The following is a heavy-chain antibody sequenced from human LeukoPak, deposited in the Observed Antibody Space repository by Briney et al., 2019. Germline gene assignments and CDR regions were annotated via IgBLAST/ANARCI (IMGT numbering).Heavy chain of an antibody. Sequence: SETLSLTCTVYGGSFSDYYWGWIRQPPGKGLEWIGEIHPSGSINYSPSLKSRVTISLDASKNQFSLKLSSVAAADAAVYFCARVGYSYVINDWSRTGLGAYPTKYYYHMDVWDKGTTVTVSS. CDR2: IHPSGSI. J-gene: IGHJ6*03. CDR1: GGSFSDYY. CDR3: ARVGYSYVINDWSRTGLGAYPTKYYYHMDV. V-gene: IGHV4-34*01. D-gene: IGHD5-18*01.